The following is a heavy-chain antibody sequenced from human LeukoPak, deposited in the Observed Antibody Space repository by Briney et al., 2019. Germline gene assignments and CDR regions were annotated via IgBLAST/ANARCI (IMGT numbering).Heavy chain of an antibody. J-gene: IGHJ5*02. D-gene: IGHD1-1*01. CDR2: IKQDGSET. V-gene: IGHV3-7*03. CDR3: ARDGPFSSPTSGWFYP. Sequence: GSLRLSCAASGFTFTSYWMSWVRQAPGKGLERVSNIKQDGSETHYVDSVKGRFTISRDNAKNSLFLQMNSLTAEDTAVYSCARDGPFSSPTSGWFYPWGQGTLVTVSS. CDR1: GFTFTSYW.